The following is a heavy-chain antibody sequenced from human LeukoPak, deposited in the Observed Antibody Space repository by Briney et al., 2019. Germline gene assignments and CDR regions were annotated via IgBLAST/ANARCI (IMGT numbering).Heavy chain of an antibody. CDR3: ARDRELLYRYENWFDP. J-gene: IGHJ5*02. CDR1: GGTSSSYA. V-gene: IGHV1-69*13. CDR2: IIPIFGTA. Sequence: ASVKVSCKASGGTSSSYAISWVRQAPGQGLEWMGGIIPIFGTANYAQKFQGRVTITADESTSTAYMELSSLRSEDTAVYYCARDRELLYRYENWFDPWGQGTLVTVSS. D-gene: IGHD3-3*01.